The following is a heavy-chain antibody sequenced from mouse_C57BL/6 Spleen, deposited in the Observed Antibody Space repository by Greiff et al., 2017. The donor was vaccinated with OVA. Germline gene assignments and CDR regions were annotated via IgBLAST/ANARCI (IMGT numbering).Heavy chain of an antibody. CDR1: GYTFTEYT. D-gene: IGHD2-10*02. J-gene: IGHJ2*01. CDR3: ARHEGYGNYVYYFDY. CDR2: FYPGSGSI. V-gene: IGHV1-62-2*01. Sequence: QVHVKQSGAELVKPGASVKLSCKASGYTFTEYTIHWVKQRSGQGLEWIGWFYPGSGSIKYNEKYKDKATLTADKSSSTVYMELSRLTSEDSAVYFCARHEGYGNYVYYFDYWGQGTTLTVSS.